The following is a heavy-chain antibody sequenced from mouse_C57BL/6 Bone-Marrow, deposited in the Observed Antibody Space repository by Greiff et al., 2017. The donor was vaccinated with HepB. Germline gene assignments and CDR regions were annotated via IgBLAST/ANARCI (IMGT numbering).Heavy chain of an antibody. CDR3: TTYYYGSPPYY. Sequence: VQLQQSGAELVRPGASVKLSCTASGFNIKDDYMHWVKQRPEQGLEWIGWIDPENGDTEYASKFQGKATITADTSSNTAYLQLSSLTSEDTAVYYCTTYYYGSPPYYWGQGTTLTVSS. D-gene: IGHD1-1*01. CDR2: IDPENGDT. CDR1: GFNIKDDY. V-gene: IGHV14-4*01. J-gene: IGHJ2*01.